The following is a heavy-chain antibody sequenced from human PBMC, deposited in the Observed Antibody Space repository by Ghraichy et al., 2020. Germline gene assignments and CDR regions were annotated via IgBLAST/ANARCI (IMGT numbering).Heavy chain of an antibody. CDR3: ARDPRPKYNYLQGAFNM. V-gene: IGHV3-9*01. J-gene: IGHJ3*02. CDR1: GFTFDDYA. D-gene: IGHD5-18*01. CDR2: ITCNSVKI. Sequence: GGSLRLSCTASGFTFDDYAIHWVRQAPGKGLEWVSGITCNSVKIGYADSVRGRFTISRDNAKNSLYLQMNSLRAEDTALYYCARDPRPKYNYLQGAFNMWGQGTMVTVSS.